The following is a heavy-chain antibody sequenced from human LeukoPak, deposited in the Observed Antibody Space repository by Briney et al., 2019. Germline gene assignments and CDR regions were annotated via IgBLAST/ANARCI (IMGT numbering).Heavy chain of an antibody. Sequence: GASLKISCQGSGYSFSSYWIGWVRQMRGKGLEWMGIIYPGDSHTRYSPSFQGQVTISADKSISTAYVQWSSLKASDTAMYYCARGSYCSSPSCQHFDYWGQGTLVTVSS. J-gene: IGHJ4*02. CDR1: GYSFSSYW. D-gene: IGHD2-2*01. V-gene: IGHV5-51*01. CDR3: ARGSYCSSPSCQHFDY. CDR2: IYPGDSHT.